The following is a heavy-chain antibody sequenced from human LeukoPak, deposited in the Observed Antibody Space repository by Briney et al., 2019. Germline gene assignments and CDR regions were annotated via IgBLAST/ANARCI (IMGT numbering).Heavy chain of an antibody. J-gene: IGHJ4*02. Sequence: PSETLSLTCTVSGGSISSGGYYWSWIRQHPGKGLEWIGYIYYSGSTYYNPSLKSRVTISVDTSKNQFSLKLSSVTAADTAVYYCARGPRGGSSWYGRLNYWGQGTLVTVSS. V-gene: IGHV4-31*03. D-gene: IGHD6-13*01. CDR2: IYYSGST. CDR3: ARGPRGGSSWYGRLNY. CDR1: GGSISSGGYY.